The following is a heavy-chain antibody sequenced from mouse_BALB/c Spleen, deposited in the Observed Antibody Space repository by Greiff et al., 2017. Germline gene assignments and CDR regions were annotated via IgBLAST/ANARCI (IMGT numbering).Heavy chain of an antibody. CDR1: GFTFSSYT. D-gene: IGHD2-1*01. Sequence: EVKLVESGGGLVKPGGSLKLSCAASGFTFSSYTMSWVRQTPEKRLEWVATISSGGSYTYYPDSVKGRFTISRDNAKNTLYLQMSSLKSEDTAMYYCTREDYGNYLFAYWGQGTLVTVSA. V-gene: IGHV5-6-4*01. CDR2: ISSGGSYT. CDR3: TREDYGNYLFAY. J-gene: IGHJ3*01.